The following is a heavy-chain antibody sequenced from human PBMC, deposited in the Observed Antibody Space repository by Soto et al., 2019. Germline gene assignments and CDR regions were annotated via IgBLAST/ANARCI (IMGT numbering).Heavy chain of an antibody. J-gene: IGHJ4*02. V-gene: IGHV3-33*06. Sequence: QVQLVESGGGVVQPGGSLRLSCAASGFTFSSYGMHWARQAPGKGLEWVAVTWRDGSNGYYPDSLKGRFTISRDNSKNTLYLQMNSLRAEDTAVYYCAKSRDGYNHGYFWGQGTLVTVSS. CDR1: GFTFSSYG. D-gene: IGHD5-12*01. CDR2: TWRDGSNG. CDR3: AKSRDGYNHGYF.